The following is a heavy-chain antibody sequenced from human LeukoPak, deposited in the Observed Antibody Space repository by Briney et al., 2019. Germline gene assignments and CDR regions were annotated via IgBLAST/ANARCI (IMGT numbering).Heavy chain of an antibody. V-gene: IGHV3-21*01. D-gene: IGHD3-22*01. CDR3: ARDYYDSSGYYLGGFDY. CDR1: GFTFSSYS. CDR2: ISSSSSYI. Sequence: GGSLRLSCAASGFTFSSYSMNWVRQAPGKGLEWVSSISSSSSYIYYADSVKGRFTISRDNAKNSLYQQMNSLRAEDTAVYYCARDYYDSSGYYLGGFDYWGQGTLVTVSS. J-gene: IGHJ4*02.